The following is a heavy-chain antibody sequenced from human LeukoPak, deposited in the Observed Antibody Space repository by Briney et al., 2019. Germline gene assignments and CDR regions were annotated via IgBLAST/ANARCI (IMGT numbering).Heavy chain of an antibody. J-gene: IGHJ4*02. CDR3: AKAGMIVVVIRFRDIFDY. Sequence: PGGYLRLYCAASGFTFSSYAMSWLRQAPGKGREWVSAISGSGGSTYNADSVKGRFTISRDNSKNTLYLQMNSLRAEDTAVYYCAKAGMIVVVIRFRDIFDYWGQGTLVTVSS. V-gene: IGHV3-23*01. CDR2: ISGSGGST. CDR1: GFTFSSYA. D-gene: IGHD3-22*01.